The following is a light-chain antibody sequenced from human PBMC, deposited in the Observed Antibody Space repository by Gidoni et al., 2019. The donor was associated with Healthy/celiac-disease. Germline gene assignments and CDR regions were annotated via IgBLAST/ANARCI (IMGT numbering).Light chain of an antibody. CDR3: QAWDSSTGV. CDR1: KLGDKY. CDR2: QDS. J-gene: IGLJ2*01. V-gene: IGLV3-1*01. Sequence: SYELTQPPSVSVSPGQTASITCSGDKLGDKYACWYQQKPGQSPVLVIYQDSKRPSGNPERFSGSNSGNTATLTISGTQAMDEADYYCQAWDSSTGVVGGGTKLTVL.